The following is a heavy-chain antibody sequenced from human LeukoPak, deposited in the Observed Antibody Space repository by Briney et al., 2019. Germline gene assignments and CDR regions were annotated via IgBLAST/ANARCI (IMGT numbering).Heavy chain of an antibody. V-gene: IGHV3-33*01. Sequence: GRSLRLSCAASGFTFSNYGMHWVRQAPGKGLEWVALIGCDGSKKDYADSVKGRFTISRDNSKNTLHLQMNSLRAEDTAVYYCARTGDTERFDYWGQGTLVTVSS. CDR1: GFTFSNYG. D-gene: IGHD5-18*01. J-gene: IGHJ4*02. CDR2: IGCDGSKK. CDR3: ARTGDTERFDY.